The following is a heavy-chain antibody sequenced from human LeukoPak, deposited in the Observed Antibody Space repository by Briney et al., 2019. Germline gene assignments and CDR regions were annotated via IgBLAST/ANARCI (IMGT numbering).Heavy chain of an antibody. CDR2: IYYSGST. V-gene: IGHV4-59*01. CDR1: GGSISSYY. J-gene: IGHJ4*02. CDR3: ARDRDLTGGFDY. Sequence: SETLSLTCTVSGGSISSYYWSWIRQPPEKGLEWIGYIYYSGSTNYNPSLKSRVTISVDTSKNQFSLKLSSVTAADTAVYYCARDRDLTGGFDYWGQGTLVTVSS. D-gene: IGHD7-27*01.